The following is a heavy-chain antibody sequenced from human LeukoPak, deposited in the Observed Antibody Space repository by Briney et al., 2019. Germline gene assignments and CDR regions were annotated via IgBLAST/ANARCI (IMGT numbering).Heavy chain of an antibody. Sequence: GSLRLSCAASGFTFSIYRMNWVRQAPGKGLEWVSYISSSSDTIYYADSVKGRFTISRDNSKSTLYLQMNSLRAEDMAVYYCAQDLGWIHFGNWGQGTLVTVFS. CDR3: AQDLGWIHFGN. J-gene: IGHJ4*02. CDR2: ISSSSDTI. V-gene: IGHV3-48*01. D-gene: IGHD5-18*01. CDR1: GFTFSIYR.